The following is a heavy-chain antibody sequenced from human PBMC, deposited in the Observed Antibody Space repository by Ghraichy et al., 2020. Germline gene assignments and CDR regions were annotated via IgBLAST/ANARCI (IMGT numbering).Heavy chain of an antibody. V-gene: IGHV4-61*01. CDR1: GGSVNSGSYY. Sequence: SETLSLTCTVSGGSVNSGSYYWSWIRQPPGKGLEWIGYIYYSGSTNYNPSLESRVTISVDTSKNQFSLELRYVTAADTAVYYCARDRCSGNSCYSGYSYGLDVWGQGTTVTVSS. J-gene: IGHJ6*02. CDR2: IYYSGST. CDR3: ARDRCSGNSCYSGYSYGLDV. D-gene: IGHD2-15*01.